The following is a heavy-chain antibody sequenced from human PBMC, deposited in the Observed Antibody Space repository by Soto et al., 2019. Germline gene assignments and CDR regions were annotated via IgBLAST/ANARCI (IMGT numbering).Heavy chain of an antibody. Sequence: QVRLQESGPGLVKPSETLSLTCVVSGAAISGYYWSWIRQPPGKGLEWIGFIYYSGSTTNYSPSLKNRVTISVDTSKNIISLRLGSGTAADTAIYYCVRDGRERQFDYWGQGTLVTVSS. D-gene: IGHD1-26*01. CDR3: VRDGRERQFDY. CDR2: IYYSGSTT. CDR1: GAAISGYY. V-gene: IGHV4-59*01. J-gene: IGHJ4*02.